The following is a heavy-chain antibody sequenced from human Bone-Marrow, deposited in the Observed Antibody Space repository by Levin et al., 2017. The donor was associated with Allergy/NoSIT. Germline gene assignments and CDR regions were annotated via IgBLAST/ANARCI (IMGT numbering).Heavy chain of an antibody. Sequence: SQTLSLTCAVYGGSFSGYYWSWIRQPPGKGLEWIGEINHSGSTNYNPSLKSRVTISVDTSKNQFSLRLSSVTAADTAVYYCARVGFNSGYLLDYWGQGTLVTVSS. CDR1: GGSFSGYY. CDR2: INHSGST. CDR3: ARVGFNSGYLLDY. D-gene: IGHD3-9*01. J-gene: IGHJ4*02. V-gene: IGHV4-34*01.